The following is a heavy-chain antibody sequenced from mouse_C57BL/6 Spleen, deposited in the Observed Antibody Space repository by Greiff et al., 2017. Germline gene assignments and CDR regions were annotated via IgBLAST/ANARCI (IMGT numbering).Heavy chain of an antibody. CDR2: IRNKANGYTT. CDR1: GFTFTDYY. J-gene: IGHJ3*01. D-gene: IGHD2-4*01. V-gene: IGHV7-3*01. CDR3: ARSDDYGRFAY. Sequence: EVKLVESGGGLVQPGGSLSLSCAASGFTFTDYYMGWVRQPPGKALEWLGFIRNKANGYTTEYSASVKGRFTISRDNSQSILYLQMNALRAEDSATYYCARSDDYGRFAYWGQGTLVTVSA.